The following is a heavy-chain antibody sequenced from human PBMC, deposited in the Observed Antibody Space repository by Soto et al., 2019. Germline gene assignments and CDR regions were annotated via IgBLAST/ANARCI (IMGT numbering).Heavy chain of an antibody. CDR2: IIPIFGTA. CDR1: GGTFSSYA. CDR3: AREAGYCSSTICYRLYYYYCMDV. D-gene: IGHD2-2*02. J-gene: IGHJ6*02. Sequence: ASVKVSCKASGGTFSSYAISWVRQAPGQGLEWMGGIIPIFGTANYAQKFQGRVTITADESTSTAYMELSSLRSEDTAVYYCAREAGYCSSTICYRLYYYYCMDVRRQGTTVTGS. V-gene: IGHV1-69*13.